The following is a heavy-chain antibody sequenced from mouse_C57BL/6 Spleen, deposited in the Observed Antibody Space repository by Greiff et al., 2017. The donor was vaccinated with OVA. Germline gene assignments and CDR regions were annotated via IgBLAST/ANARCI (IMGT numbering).Heavy chain of an antibody. V-gene: IGHV1-54*01. CDR2: INPGSGGT. CDR3: ARGPYSNYGGFAY. Sequence: VQLQESGAELVRPGTSVKVSCKASGYAFTNYLIEWVKQRPGQGLEWIGVINPGSGGTNYNEKFKGKATLTADKSSSTAYMQLSSLTSEDSAVYFCARGPYSNYGGFAYWGQGTLVTVSA. CDR1: GYAFTNYL. J-gene: IGHJ3*01. D-gene: IGHD2-5*01.